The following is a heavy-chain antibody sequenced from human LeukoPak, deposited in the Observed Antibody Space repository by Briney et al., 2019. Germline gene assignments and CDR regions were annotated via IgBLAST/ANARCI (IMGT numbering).Heavy chain of an antibody. D-gene: IGHD1-26*01. Sequence: GGSLRLSCAASGLTFSTYWMHWVRQAPGKGLAWVARINPDGSIRTYANSVQGRVTISRDTAKDTLFLQMSSLRAEDTAVHYCAREARVGGALQYWGQGTPVTVSS. CDR3: AREARVGGALQY. CDR2: INPDGSIR. J-gene: IGHJ4*02. CDR1: GLTFSTYW. V-gene: IGHV3-74*03.